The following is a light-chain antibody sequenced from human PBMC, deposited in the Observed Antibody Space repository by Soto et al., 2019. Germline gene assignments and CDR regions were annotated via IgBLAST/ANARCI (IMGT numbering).Light chain of an antibody. CDR1: QGINNY. CDR2: LAS. V-gene: IGKV1-9*01. CDR3: KQLKTYPPIY. Sequence: DIQLTQSPSFLSASVGDRVTITCRASQGINNYLAWYQQKPGKAPKLLIYLASTLQRGVPSRFSGSGSGTEFTLTICSLQPEDFATDYCKQLKTYPPIYFGQGTRLEIK. J-gene: IGKJ5*01.